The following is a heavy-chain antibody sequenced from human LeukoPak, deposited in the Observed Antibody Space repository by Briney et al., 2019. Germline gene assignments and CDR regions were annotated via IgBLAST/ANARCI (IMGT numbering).Heavy chain of an antibody. D-gene: IGHD6-13*01. CDR1: GGSFSGYY. V-gene: IGHV4-34*01. J-gene: IGHJ4*02. CDR2: INHSGST. Sequence: PSETLSLTCAVYGGSFSGYYWSWIRQPPGKGLEWIGEINHSGSTNYNPSLKSRVTISVDTSKNQFSLKLSSVTAADTAVYYCARRVAAAGASYYFDYWGQGNLVTVSS. CDR3: ARRVAAAGASYYFDY.